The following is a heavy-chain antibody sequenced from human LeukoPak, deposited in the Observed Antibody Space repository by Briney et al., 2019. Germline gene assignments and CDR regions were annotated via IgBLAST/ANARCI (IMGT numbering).Heavy chain of an antibody. V-gene: IGHV3-11*01. Sequence: GGSLRLSCAASGFTFSDYNMRWIRQAPGKGLEWVSSISRSGSTKYYADSVKGRFTISRDNAKNSLFLQMNSLRAEDTAVYYCARGLRRNLLRYFDWLLRGAMDVWGKGTTVTVSS. CDR3: ARGLRRNLLRYFDWLLRGAMDV. J-gene: IGHJ6*03. D-gene: IGHD3-9*01. CDR1: GFTFSDYN. CDR2: ISRSGSTK.